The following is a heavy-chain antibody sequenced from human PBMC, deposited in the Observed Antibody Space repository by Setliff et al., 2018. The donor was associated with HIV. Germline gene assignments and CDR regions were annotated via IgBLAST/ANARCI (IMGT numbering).Heavy chain of an antibody. J-gene: IGHJ1*01. CDR1: GFTFSSSW. V-gene: IGHV3-72*01. CDR2: IRNKVNSYTT. Sequence: GGSLRLSCAASGFTFSSSWMSWVRQAPGKGLEWVARIRNKVNSYTTEYVASVKGRFTISRDDSENSLYLQVNNLRAEDTAVYYCARGPSSTHWSPGYFQHWGQGTPVTVSS. D-gene: IGHD2-8*02. CDR3: ARGPSSTHWSPGYFQH.